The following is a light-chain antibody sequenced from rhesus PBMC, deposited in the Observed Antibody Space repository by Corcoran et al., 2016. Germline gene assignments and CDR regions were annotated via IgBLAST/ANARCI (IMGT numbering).Light chain of an antibody. Sequence: DIVMTQTPLSLPVTPGEPASISCRSSQSLLHSDGKTYLYWYLQKPGQSPRLLIYKVSKRDSGVPDRFTGSGSGTDFTLRMSRVEPEDVGVYYCMQSTKNPWTFGQGTKVEIK. CDR1: QSLLHSDGKTY. CDR2: KVS. J-gene: IGKJ1*01. CDR3: MQSTKNPWT. V-gene: IGKV2S2*01.